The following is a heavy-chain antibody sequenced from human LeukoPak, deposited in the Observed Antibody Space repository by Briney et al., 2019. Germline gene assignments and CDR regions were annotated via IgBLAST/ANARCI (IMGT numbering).Heavy chain of an antibody. D-gene: IGHD4-17*01. CDR3: AREEDGDYAVADY. Sequence: GGSLRLSCAASGFTFSSYSMNWVRQAPGKGLEWVSSISSSSSYIYYADSVKGRFTISRDNAKNSLYLQMNSLRAEDTAVYYCAREEDGDYAVADYWGQGTLVTVSS. CDR1: GFTFSSYS. V-gene: IGHV3-21*01. CDR2: ISSSSSYI. J-gene: IGHJ4*02.